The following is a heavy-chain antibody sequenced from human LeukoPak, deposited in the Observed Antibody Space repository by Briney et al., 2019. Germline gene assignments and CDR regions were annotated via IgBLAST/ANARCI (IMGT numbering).Heavy chain of an antibody. D-gene: IGHD2-2*01. Sequence: PSETLSLACAVYGGSFSGYYWSWIRQPPGKGLEWIGEINHSGSTNYNPSLKSRVTISVDTSKNQFSLKLSSVTAADTAVYYCARTSGVDYCSSTCRYYDYWGQGTLVTVSS. CDR2: INHSGST. V-gene: IGHV4-34*01. CDR1: GGSFSGYY. J-gene: IGHJ4*02. CDR3: ARTSGVDYCSSTCRYYDY.